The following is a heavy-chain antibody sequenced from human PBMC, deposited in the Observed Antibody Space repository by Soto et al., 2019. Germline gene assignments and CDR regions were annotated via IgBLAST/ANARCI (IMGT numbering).Heavy chain of an antibody. CDR2: TYFRSKWYN. CDR3: AKGDNPGPKTGYAFDP. D-gene: IGHD5-12*01. Sequence: SQTLSLTCAISGDSVSSNTASWNWIRQSPSRGLEWLGRTYFRSKWYNDYAVSVKSRIIINPDTSNNQFSLQLNSVTPEDSAVYFCAKGDNPGPKTGYAFDPWGQGIMVTVSS. CDR1: GDSVSSNTAS. J-gene: IGHJ5*02. V-gene: IGHV6-1*01.